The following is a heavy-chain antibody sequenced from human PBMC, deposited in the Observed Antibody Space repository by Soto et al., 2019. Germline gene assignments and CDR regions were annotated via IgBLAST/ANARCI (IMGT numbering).Heavy chain of an antibody. J-gene: IGHJ6*03. CDR2: INSDGSST. Sequence: GGSLRVSCAASGFTFSSYWMHWVRQAPGKGLVWVSRINSDGSSTSYADSVKGRFTISRDNAKNTLYLQMNSLRAEDTAVYYCARDRPRGYYYYMYVWGKGTTVTVSS. V-gene: IGHV3-74*01. CDR1: GFTFSSYW. CDR3: ARDRPRGYYYYMYV. D-gene: IGHD3-10*01.